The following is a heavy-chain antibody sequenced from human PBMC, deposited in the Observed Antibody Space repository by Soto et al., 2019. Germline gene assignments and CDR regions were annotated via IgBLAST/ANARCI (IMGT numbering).Heavy chain of an antibody. CDR1: GYTFTNYG. J-gene: IGHJ5*02. V-gene: IGHV1-18*01. CDR3: ARVVGSGTYYNQYNWFDP. Sequence: ASVKVSCKASGYTFTNYGISWVRQAPGQGLEWKGWINTYNGNTNHAQKLQGRVTMTTDTSTSTAYMELRSLRSDDTAVYYCARVVGSGTYYNQYNWFDPWGQGTLVTVSS. CDR2: INTYNGNT. D-gene: IGHD3-10*01.